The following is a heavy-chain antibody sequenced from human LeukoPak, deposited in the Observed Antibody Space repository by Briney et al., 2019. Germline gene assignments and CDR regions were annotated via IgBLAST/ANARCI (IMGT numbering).Heavy chain of an antibody. J-gene: IGHJ3*02. CDR1: GGSISSYY. D-gene: IGHD5-18*01. CDR3: ARHRDTSMVRNAFDI. V-gene: IGHV4-59*08. CDR2: IYYSGST. Sequence: SETLSLTCTVSGGSISSYYWSWIRQPPGEGLEWIGYIYYSGSTNYNPSLKSRVTISVDTSKNQFSLKLSSVTAADTAVYYCARHRDTSMVRNAFDIWGQGTMVTVSS.